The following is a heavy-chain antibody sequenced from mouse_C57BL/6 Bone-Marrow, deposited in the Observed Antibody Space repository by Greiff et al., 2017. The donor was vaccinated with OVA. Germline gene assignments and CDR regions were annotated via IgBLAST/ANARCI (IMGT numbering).Heavy chain of an antibody. D-gene: IGHD2-2*01. CDR2: IYPGSGST. J-gene: IGHJ4*01. V-gene: IGHV1-55*01. CDR1: GYTFTSYW. Sequence: VQLQQPGAELVKPGASVKMSCKASGYTFTSYWITWVKQRPGQGLEWIGDIYPGSGSTNYNEKFKSKATLTVDTSSSTAYRQLSSLTSEDSAVYYCARGGLTLYYYAMDYWGQGTSVTVSS. CDR3: ARGGLTLYYYAMDY.